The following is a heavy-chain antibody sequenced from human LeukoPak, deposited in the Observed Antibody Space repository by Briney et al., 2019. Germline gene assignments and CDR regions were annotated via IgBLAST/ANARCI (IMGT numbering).Heavy chain of an antibody. V-gene: IGHV3-53*01. CDR3: AKGDISMIPD. CDR1: GFTFSSYS. J-gene: IGHJ4*02. CDR2: IKSGGDT. D-gene: IGHD3-22*01. Sequence: GGSLRLSCAASGFTFSSYSMNWVRQAPGKGLEWVSVIKSGGDTYYADSVKGRFTISRDNSKNTLSLQMDTLRAEDTAVYYCAKGDISMIPDWGQGNLVTVSS.